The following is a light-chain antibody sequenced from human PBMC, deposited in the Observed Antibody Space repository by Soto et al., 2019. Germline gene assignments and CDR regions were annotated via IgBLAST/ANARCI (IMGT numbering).Light chain of an antibody. J-gene: IGKJ4*01. CDR3: QQRSNWRLT. CDR1: QSVSSY. V-gene: IGKV3-11*01. Sequence: EIVLTQSPATLSFSPGERATLSCRASQSVSSYLAWYQQKPGQAPRLLIYDASNRATGVPARFSGSGSGTDFTLTISSLEPEDFAVYYCQQRSNWRLTFGGGTKVDIK. CDR2: DAS.